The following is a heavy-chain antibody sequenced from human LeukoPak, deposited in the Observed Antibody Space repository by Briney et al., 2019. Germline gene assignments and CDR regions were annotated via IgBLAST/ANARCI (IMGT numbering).Heavy chain of an antibody. Sequence: WETLSLTCTVSGGYMSSNYWGWIRRPPGKGLEWIGYIHHTRGATYSPSLRSRLSLSIDTSRNQFSLRLDSVTPADTAVYYCAREGKLTGYFGGLGFNYWGQGILVTVSS. V-gene: IGHV4-59*01. CDR2: IHHTRGA. CDR1: GGYMSSNY. CDR3: AREGKLTGYFGGLGFNY. J-gene: IGHJ4*02. D-gene: IGHD6-19*01.